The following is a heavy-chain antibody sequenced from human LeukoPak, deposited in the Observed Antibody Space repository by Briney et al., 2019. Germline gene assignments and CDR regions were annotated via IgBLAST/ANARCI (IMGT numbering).Heavy chain of an antibody. D-gene: IGHD5-18*01. Sequence: GGSLRLSCAASRFTFSSYGMHWVRQAPGKGLEWVAVISYDGSNKYYADSVKGRFTISRDNSKNTLYLQMNSLRAEDTAVYYCAKSDTAMVRRIYYFDYWGQGTLVTVSS. V-gene: IGHV3-30*18. CDR2: ISYDGSNK. CDR3: AKSDTAMVRRIYYFDY. CDR1: RFTFSSYG. J-gene: IGHJ4*02.